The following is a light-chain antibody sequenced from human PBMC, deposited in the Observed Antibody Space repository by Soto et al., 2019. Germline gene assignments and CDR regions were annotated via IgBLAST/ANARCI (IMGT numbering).Light chain of an antibody. Sequence: EIVLTQSPGTLSLSPGERATLSCRASQSVSSSYLAWYQRKPGQAPRLLIYGASSRATGIPDRFSGSGSGTDFTLTISGLEPEDFAVYYCQQYGSSPYTLGQGTNLEIK. J-gene: IGKJ2*01. CDR3: QQYGSSPYT. CDR2: GAS. V-gene: IGKV3-20*01. CDR1: QSVSSSY.